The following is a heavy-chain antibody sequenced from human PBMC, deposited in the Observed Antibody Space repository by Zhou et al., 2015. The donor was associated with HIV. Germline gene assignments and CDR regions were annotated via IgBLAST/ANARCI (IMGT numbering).Heavy chain of an antibody. Sequence: QEQLVQSGAEVKKPGGSVKVSCKASGYTFTGYQVQWVRQAPGQGLEWLAWIHPHSGDTNFAQNFRNRVTVTRDTSISTSYLELSRLRLDDTAVYYCVRTPSGYSSSWYFHYFDYWARNPGHRVL. CDR2: IHPHSGDT. D-gene: IGHD6-13*01. CDR1: GYTFTGYQ. J-gene: IGHJ4*01. CDR3: VRTPSGYSSSWYFHYFDY. V-gene: IGHV1-2*02.